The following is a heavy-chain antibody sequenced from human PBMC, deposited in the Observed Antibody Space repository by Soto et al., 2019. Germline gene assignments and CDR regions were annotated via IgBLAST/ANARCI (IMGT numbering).Heavy chain of an antibody. V-gene: IGHV4-39*07. D-gene: IGHD3-10*01. CDR3: ARVLFTMVRGVTPGRFDP. CDR1: GGSISSGDYY. J-gene: IGHJ5*02. Sequence: PSETLSLTCTVSGGSISSGDYYWSWIRQPPGKGLEWIGEIYHSGSTNYNPSLKSRVTISVDKSKNQFSLKLSSVTAADTAVYYCARVLFTMVRGVTPGRFDPWGQGTLVTVSS. CDR2: IYHSGST.